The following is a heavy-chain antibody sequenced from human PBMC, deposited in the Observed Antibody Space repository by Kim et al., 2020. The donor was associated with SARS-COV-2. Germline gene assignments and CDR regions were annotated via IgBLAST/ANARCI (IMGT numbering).Heavy chain of an antibody. CDR2: TYYRSKWYN. V-gene: IGHV6-1*01. D-gene: IGHD6-13*01. J-gene: IGHJ6*03. CDR1: GGSVSSNSAA. Sequence: SQTLSLTCAISGGSVSSNSAAWNWIRQSPSRGLEWLGRTYYRSKWYNDYAVSVKSRITINPDTSKNQFSLQLNSVTPEDTAVYYCARAVRIAAAGTRFWNYYYMDVWGKGTTVTVSS. CDR3: ARAVRIAAAGTRFWNYYYMDV.